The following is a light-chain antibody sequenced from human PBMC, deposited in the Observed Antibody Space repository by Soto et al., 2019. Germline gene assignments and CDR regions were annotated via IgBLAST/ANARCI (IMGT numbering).Light chain of an antibody. CDR3: QQYYSTPCT. CDR1: QRVLYSSNNKNY. J-gene: IGKJ1*01. V-gene: IGKV4-1*01. CDR2: WAS. Sequence: DIVMTQSPDSLAVSLGERATINCKSSQRVLYSSNNKNYLALYQQKPGQPPKLLIYWASTRESGVPDRFSGRGSGTDFTLTISSLQAEDVAVYYCQQYYSTPCTFGQGTKVEIK.